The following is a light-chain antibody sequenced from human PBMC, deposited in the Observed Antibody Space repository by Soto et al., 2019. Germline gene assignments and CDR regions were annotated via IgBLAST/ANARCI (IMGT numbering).Light chain of an antibody. CDR2: EGS. J-gene: IGLJ2*01. V-gene: IGLV2-23*01. Sequence: QSALTQPASVSGSPGQSVTISCTGSSSDIGSYNFVSWYQQHVGKAPKLMTYEGSKRPSGVSDRFSASKSGNAASLTISGLQAEEEADYYCCSHAGDNVVCGGGTKLTVL. CDR3: CSHAGDNVV. CDR1: SSDIGSYNF.